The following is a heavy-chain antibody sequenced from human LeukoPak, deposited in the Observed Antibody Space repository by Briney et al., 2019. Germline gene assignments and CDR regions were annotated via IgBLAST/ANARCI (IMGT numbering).Heavy chain of an antibody. D-gene: IGHD6-19*01. V-gene: IGHV4-34*01. Sequence: SETLSLTCAVYGGSFRGYYWSWIRQPPGKGLEWIGEINHSGSTNYNPSLKSRVTISVGTSKNQFSLKLSSVTAADTAVYYCAGGLIAVADARDDYWGQGTLVTVSS. CDR2: INHSGST. CDR3: AGGLIAVADARDDY. J-gene: IGHJ4*02. CDR1: GGSFRGYY.